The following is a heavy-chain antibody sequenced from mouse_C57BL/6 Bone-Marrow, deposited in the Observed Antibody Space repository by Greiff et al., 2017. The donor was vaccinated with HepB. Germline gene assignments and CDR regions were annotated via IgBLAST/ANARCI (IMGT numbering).Heavy chain of an antibody. Sequence: QVQLKQSGAELARPGASVKMSCKASGYTFTSYTMHWVKQRPGQGLEWIGYINPSSGYTKYNQKFKDKATLTADKSSSTAYMQLSSLTSEDFAVYYCARSEAYYSNYDAMDYWGQGTSVTVSS. CDR1: GYTFTSYT. J-gene: IGHJ4*01. V-gene: IGHV1-4*01. D-gene: IGHD2-5*01. CDR2: INPSSGYT. CDR3: ARSEAYYSNYDAMDY.